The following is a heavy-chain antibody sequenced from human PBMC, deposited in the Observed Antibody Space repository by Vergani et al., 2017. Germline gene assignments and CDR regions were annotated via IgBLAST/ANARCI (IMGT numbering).Heavy chain of an antibody. CDR2: MYHSGST. D-gene: IGHD3-10*01. V-gene: IGHV4-59*01. J-gene: IGHJ5*02. Sequence: QVRLQESGPGLVKPSETLSLTCSVSGGSMSGYYWSWIRQPPGKELEWIGYMYHSGSTNYNPYLETRVTISGDTSKNQFSLKLNSVTAADTAVYYCGRVADFYGLGSRLLDLWGQGILVTVSP. CDR1: GGSMSGYY. CDR3: GRVADFYGLGSRLLDL.